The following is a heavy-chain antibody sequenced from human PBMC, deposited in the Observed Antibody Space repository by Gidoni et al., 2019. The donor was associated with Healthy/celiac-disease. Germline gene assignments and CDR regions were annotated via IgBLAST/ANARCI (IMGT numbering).Heavy chain of an antibody. Sequence: QVQLQESGPGLVKPSETLSLTCTVSGYSISSGYYWGWIRQPPGKGLEWIGSIYHSGSTYYNPSLKSRVTISVDTSKNQFSLKLSSVTAADTAVYYCARDLNYDFWSGYLNYYYMDVWGKGTTVTVSS. D-gene: IGHD3-3*01. CDR1: GYSISSGYY. CDR3: ARDLNYDFWSGYLNYYYMDV. V-gene: IGHV4-38-2*02. CDR2: IYHSGST. J-gene: IGHJ6*03.